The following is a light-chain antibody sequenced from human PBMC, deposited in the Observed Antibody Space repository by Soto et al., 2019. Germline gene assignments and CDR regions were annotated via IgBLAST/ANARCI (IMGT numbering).Light chain of an antibody. CDR1: SSDVGDYNY. V-gene: IGLV2-14*01. CDR3: NSYSSSSPRYV. CDR2: EVT. J-gene: IGLJ1*01. Sequence: QSALTQPASVSGSPGQSITISCTGTSSDVGDYNYVSWYQQYPGKAPKLMIYEVTNRPSGVSDRFSGSKSGNTASLTISGLQAEDEADYYCNSYSSSSPRYVFGTGTKVTVL.